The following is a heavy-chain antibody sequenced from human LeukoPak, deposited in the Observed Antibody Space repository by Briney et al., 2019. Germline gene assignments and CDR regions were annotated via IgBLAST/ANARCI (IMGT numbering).Heavy chain of an antibody. CDR3: TRIFYYGTRGYYPDF. CDR1: GFTFSSYS. D-gene: IGHD3-22*01. Sequence: GGPLRLSCAASGFTFSSYSMNWVRQAPGKGLEWVSSISSSSSYIYYADSVKGRFTISRDNAKNSLYLQMNSLTTEDTAVYYCTRIFYYGTRGYYPDFWGQGTLVSVSS. J-gene: IGHJ4*02. V-gene: IGHV3-21*04. CDR2: ISSSSSYI.